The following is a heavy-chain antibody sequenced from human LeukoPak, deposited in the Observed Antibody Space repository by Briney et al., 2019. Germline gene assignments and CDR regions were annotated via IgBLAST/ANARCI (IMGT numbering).Heavy chain of an antibody. D-gene: IGHD5-12*01. CDR2: IFYTGST. CDR1: GGSISSYY. J-gene: IGHJ4*02. V-gene: IGHV4-59*01. Sequence: SETLSLTCTVSGGSISSYYWSWIRQPPGKGLEWIGYIFYTGSTNYNPSLKSRVTISVDTSKNQFSLRLSSVTAADTAVYYCARVSGYDWESFYDYWGQGTLVTVSS. CDR3: ARVSGYDWESFYDY.